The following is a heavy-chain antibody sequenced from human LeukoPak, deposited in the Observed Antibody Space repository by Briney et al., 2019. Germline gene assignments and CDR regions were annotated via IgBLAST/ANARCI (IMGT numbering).Heavy chain of an antibody. V-gene: IGHV4-30-4*01. CDR3: ARDRGMTTIDY. J-gene: IGHJ4*02. CDR2: IYYSGSA. CDR1: GVSISSGDYY. Sequence: SETLSLTCTVSGVSISSGDYYWSWIRQPPGKGLEWIAYIYYSGSAYYNPSLKSRVTISVDTSKNQFSLKLSSVTAADTAVYYCARDRGMTTIDYWGQGTLVTVSS. D-gene: IGHD3-10*01.